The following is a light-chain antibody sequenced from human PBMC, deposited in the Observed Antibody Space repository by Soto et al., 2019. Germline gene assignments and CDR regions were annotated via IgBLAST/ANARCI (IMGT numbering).Light chain of an antibody. J-gene: IGKJ1*01. Sequence: EIVLTQSPGTLSLSPGERATLSCRASQSISSSYLAWYQQKPGQAPRLLIYGASSRATGIPERFSGSGSGTDFTLTISRLEPEDFAVYYCKQYGSSLTWTFGQGTKVEIK. CDR1: QSISSSY. CDR3: KQYGSSLTWT. CDR2: GAS. V-gene: IGKV3-20*01.